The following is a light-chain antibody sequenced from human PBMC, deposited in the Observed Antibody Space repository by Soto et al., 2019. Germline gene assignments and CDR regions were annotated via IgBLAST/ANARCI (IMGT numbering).Light chain of an antibody. J-gene: IGKJ5*01. CDR2: GAS. V-gene: IGKV3-15*01. Sequence: EIVMTHSPATLSVSPGERATLSCRASQSVGSKLAWYQQKPGQAPRLLIYGASTRATGIPARFSGSGSGTEFILTISSVESEDFAIYYCQQHNDWPTFGQGTRLEIK. CDR1: QSVGSK. CDR3: QQHNDWPT.